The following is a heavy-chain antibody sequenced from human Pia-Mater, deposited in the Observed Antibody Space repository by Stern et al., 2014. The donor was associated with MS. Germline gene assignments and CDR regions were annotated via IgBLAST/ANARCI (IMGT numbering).Heavy chain of an antibody. CDR1: GFTFGSCA. V-gene: IGHV3-30*18. J-gene: IGHJ5*02. D-gene: IGHD2/OR15-2a*01. Sequence: QLVQSGGGVVQPGRPLRLSCVASGFTFGSCAMHWVRQAPGKGLEWVAGVSYDGSNKYYADSVKGRFTISRDNSQNTLYMQMSSLRPEDTAVYYCAKDRQYLTYFFDHWGQGSLVTVSS. CDR3: AKDRQYLTYFFDH. CDR2: VSYDGSNK.